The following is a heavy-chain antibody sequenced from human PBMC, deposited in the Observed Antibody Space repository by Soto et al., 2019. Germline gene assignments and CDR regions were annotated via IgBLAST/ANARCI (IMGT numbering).Heavy chain of an antibody. CDR2: IYYSGST. CDR3: AREGGGFDY. Sequence: QVQLQESGPGLVKPSETLSLTCTVSGGSISSYYWSWIRQPPGKGLEWIGYIYYSGSTNYNPSLKRRVNISVDTCKNQFSRQLSSVTAADTAVYYCAREGGGFDYWGQGTLVTVSS. CDR1: GGSISSYY. D-gene: IGHD3-16*01. J-gene: IGHJ4*02. V-gene: IGHV4-59*01.